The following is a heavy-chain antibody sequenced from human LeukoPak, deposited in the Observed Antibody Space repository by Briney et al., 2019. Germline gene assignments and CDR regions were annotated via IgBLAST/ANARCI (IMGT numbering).Heavy chain of an antibody. Sequence: GGSLRLSCAASGFTFSSYAMHCVRQAPGKGLEWVAVISYDGSNKYYADSVKGRFTISRDNSKNTLYLQVNSLRAEDTAVYYCARPRGRNYYYYGMDVWGQGTTVTVSS. CDR2: ISYDGSNK. CDR3: ARPRGRNYYYYGMDV. CDR1: GFTFSSYA. J-gene: IGHJ6*02. V-gene: IGHV3-30-3*01. D-gene: IGHD3-16*01.